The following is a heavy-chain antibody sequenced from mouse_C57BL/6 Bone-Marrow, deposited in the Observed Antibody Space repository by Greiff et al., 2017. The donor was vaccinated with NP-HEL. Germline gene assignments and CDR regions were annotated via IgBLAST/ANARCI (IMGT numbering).Heavy chain of an antibody. Sequence: QVQLKQPGAELVRPGSSVKLSCKASGYTFTSYWMHWVKQRPIQGLEWIGNIDPSDSETHYNQKFKDKATLTVDKSSSTAYMQLSSLTSEDSAVYYCARDYYGSSLYAMDYWGQGTSVTVSS. CDR2: IDPSDSET. J-gene: IGHJ4*01. V-gene: IGHV1-52*01. D-gene: IGHD1-1*01. CDR3: ARDYYGSSLYAMDY. CDR1: GYTFTSYW.